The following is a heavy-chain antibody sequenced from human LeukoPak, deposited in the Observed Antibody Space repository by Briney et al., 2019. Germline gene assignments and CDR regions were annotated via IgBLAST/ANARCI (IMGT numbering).Heavy chain of an antibody. Sequence: GGSLRLSCAASGFTFSSYAMHWVRQAPGKGLEYVSAISSNGGSTYYANSVKGRFNISRDNSKNTLYLQMGSLRAEDMAVYYCAREGSRDFWSGYYYYYYGIDVWGQGTTVTVSS. V-gene: IGHV3-64*01. CDR2: ISSNGGST. D-gene: IGHD3-3*01. J-gene: IGHJ6*02. CDR1: GFTFSSYA. CDR3: AREGSRDFWSGYYYYYYGIDV.